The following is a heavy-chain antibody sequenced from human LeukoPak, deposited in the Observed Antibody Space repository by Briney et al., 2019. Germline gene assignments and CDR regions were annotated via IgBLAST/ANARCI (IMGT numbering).Heavy chain of an antibody. CDR1: EYTFTGYY. CDR3: ARERKITIFGVACDY. CDR2: INPNGGGT. Sequence: ASVKVSCKASEYTFTGYYIHWVRQAPGQGLEWMGRINPNGGGTNYAQKFQGRVTMTSDTSISTAFMELSRLRSDDTAVYYCARERKITIFGVACDYWGQGTLVTVSS. V-gene: IGHV1-2*06. D-gene: IGHD3-3*01. J-gene: IGHJ4*02.